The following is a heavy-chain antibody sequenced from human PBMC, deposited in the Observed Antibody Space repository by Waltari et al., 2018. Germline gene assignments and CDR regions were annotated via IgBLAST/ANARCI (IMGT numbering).Heavy chain of an antibody. D-gene: IGHD5-12*01. CDR2: MSYRGAT. V-gene: IGHV4-39*01. J-gene: IGHJ3*01. Sequence: QLPLQESGTGLVQPSATLPLTCSVSGVPITSNRSYWGWIRQTPEQGLEWIGTMSYRGATYTRPSLQSRVTISRDTSKNQLSQELGSVTAADTAVYYCATYIGASVGTAAFDVWGQGTMVTVSS. CDR3: ATYIGASVGTAAFDV. CDR1: GVPITSNRSY.